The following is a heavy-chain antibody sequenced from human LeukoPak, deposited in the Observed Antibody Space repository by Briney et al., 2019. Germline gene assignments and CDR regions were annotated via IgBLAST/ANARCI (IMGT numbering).Heavy chain of an antibody. CDR2: TYHSGST. D-gene: IGHD4-17*01. J-gene: IGHJ5*02. CDR3: ASWPPNYGDYEGWFDP. V-gene: IGHV4-38-2*02. CDR1: GGSISSYY. Sequence: SETLSLTCTVSGGSISSYYWGWIRQPPGKGLEWIGSTYHSGSTYYNPSLKSRVTISVDTSKNQFSLKLSSVTAADTAVYYCASWPPNYGDYEGWFDPWGQGTLVTVSS.